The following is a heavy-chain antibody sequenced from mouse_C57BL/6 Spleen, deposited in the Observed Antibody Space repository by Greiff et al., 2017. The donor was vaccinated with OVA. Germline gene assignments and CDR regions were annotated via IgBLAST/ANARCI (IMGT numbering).Heavy chain of an antibody. J-gene: IGHJ4*01. CDR3: TLYSNYVSYAMDY. CDR1: GFNIKDDY. D-gene: IGHD2-5*01. CDR2: IDPENGDT. Sequence: VQLQQSGAELVRPGASVKLSCTASGFNIKDDYMHWVKQRPEQGLEWIGWIDPENGDTEYASKFQGKATITADTSSNTAYLQLSSLTSEDTAVYYCTLYSNYVSYAMDYWGQGTSVTVSS. V-gene: IGHV14-4*01.